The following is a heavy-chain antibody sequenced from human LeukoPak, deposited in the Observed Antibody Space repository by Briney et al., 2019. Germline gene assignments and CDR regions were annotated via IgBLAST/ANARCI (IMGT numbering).Heavy chain of an antibody. CDR1: GFTFSSYA. D-gene: IGHD6-13*01. CDR3: ASLVAAAGY. V-gene: IGHV4-34*01. CDR2: INHSGST. J-gene: IGHJ4*02. Sequence: GSLRLSCAASGFTFSSYAMSWIRQPPGKGLEWIGEINHSGSTNYNPSLKSRVTISVDTSKNQFSLKLSSVTAADTAVYYCASLVAAAGYWGQGTLVTVSS.